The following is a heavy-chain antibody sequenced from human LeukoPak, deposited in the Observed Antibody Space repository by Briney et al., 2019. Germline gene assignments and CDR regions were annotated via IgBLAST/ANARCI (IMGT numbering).Heavy chain of an antibody. CDR1: GGSISNYY. J-gene: IGHJ4*02. D-gene: IGHD5-18*01. V-gene: IGHV4-59*12. Sequence: SETLSLTCSVSGGSISNYYWSWIRQPPGKGLEWIGYIYNSGSTNYSPSLKSRVTISVDKSKNQFSLKLSSVTAADTAVYYCARDQGQLPNFDYWGQGTLVTVSS. CDR3: ARDQGQLPNFDY. CDR2: IYNSGST.